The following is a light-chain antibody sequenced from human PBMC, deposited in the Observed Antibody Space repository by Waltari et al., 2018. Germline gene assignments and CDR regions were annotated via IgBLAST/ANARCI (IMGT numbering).Light chain of an antibody. CDR3: QQLNSYPAP. CDR1: QGISSY. V-gene: IGKV1-9*01. J-gene: IGKJ4*01. CDR2: AAS. Sequence: DIQLTQPPSFLSASVGDRVPIPCRASQGISSYLAWYQQKPGKAPKLLNYAASTLQSRVPSRFSGSGSGTEFTLTISSLQPEDFATYYCQQLNSYPAPFGGGTKVEIK.